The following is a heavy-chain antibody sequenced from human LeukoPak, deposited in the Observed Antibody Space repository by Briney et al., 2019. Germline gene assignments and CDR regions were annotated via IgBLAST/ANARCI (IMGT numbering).Heavy chain of an antibody. CDR2: ISSSSSYI. CDR1: GFTFSSYS. CDR3: ARDLAVRDYGDHSPFDY. J-gene: IGHJ4*02. Sequence: PGGSLRLSCAASGFTFSSYSMNWVCQAPGKELEWVSSISSSSSYIYYADSVKGRFTISRDNAKNSLYLQMNSLRAEDTAVYYCARDLAVRDYGDHSPFDYWGQGTLVTVSS. V-gene: IGHV3-21*01. D-gene: IGHD4-17*01.